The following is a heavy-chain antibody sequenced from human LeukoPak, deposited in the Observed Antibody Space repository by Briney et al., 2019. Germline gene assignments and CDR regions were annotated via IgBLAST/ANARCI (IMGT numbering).Heavy chain of an antibody. CDR1: GGSISSSSYS. V-gene: IGHV4-39*07. Sequence: PSETLSLTCTVSGGSISSSSYSWGWIRQPPGKGLEWTGSIYYSGSTYYNPSLKSRVTISVDTSKDQFSLKLSSVTAADTAVYYCAIAPYYDYPFSYYFDYWGQGTLVTVSS. CDR2: IYYSGST. D-gene: IGHD3-3*01. J-gene: IGHJ4*02. CDR3: AIAPYYDYPFSYYFDY.